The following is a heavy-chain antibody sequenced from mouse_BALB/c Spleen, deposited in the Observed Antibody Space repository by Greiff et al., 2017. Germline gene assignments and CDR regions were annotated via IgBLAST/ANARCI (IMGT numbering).Heavy chain of an antibody. CDR1: GYTFTSYW. J-gene: IGHJ4*01. V-gene: IGHV1-87*01. D-gene: IGHD2-14*01. Sequence: QVQLKQSGAELARPGASVKLSCKASGYTFTSYWMQWVKQRPGQGLEWIGAIYPGDGDTRYTQKFKGKATLTADKSSSTAYMQLSSLASEDSAVYYCATYRYEDAMDYWGQGTSVTVSS. CDR2: IYPGDGDT. CDR3: ATYRYEDAMDY.